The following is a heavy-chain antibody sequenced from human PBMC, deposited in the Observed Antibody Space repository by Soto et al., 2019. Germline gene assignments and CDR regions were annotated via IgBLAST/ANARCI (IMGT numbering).Heavy chain of an antibody. V-gene: IGHV3-30-3*01. CDR1: GFTFSSYA. CDR2: ISYDGSNK. J-gene: IGHJ4*02. CDR3: ARDPLIRAARPAGGDY. Sequence: GSLRLSCAASGFTFSSYAMHWVRQAPGKGLEWVAVISYDGSNKYYADSVKGRFTISRDNSKNTLYLQMNSLRAEDTAVYYCARDPLIRAARPAGGDYWGQGTLVTVSS. D-gene: IGHD6-6*01.